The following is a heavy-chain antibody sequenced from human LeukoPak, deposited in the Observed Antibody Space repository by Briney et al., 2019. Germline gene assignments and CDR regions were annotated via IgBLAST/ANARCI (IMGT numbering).Heavy chain of an antibody. CDR1: GDSISTYY. J-gene: IGHJ4*02. D-gene: IGHD3-22*01. CDR2: IYYSGST. V-gene: IGHV4-59*12. Sequence: PSETLSLTCTVSGDSISTYYWSWIRQPPGKGLEWVGYIYYSGSTNYNPSLKSRVTISVDTSKNQFSLKLSSVTAADTAVYYCARDSSGYYNYFDYWGQGTLVTVSS. CDR3: ARDSSGYYNYFDY.